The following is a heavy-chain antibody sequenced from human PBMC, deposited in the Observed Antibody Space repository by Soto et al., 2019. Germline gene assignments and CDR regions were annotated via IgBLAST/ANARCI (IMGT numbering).Heavy chain of an antibody. D-gene: IGHD4-17*01. V-gene: IGHV1-3*01. CDR2: INAGTGNT. CDR1: GYIFTNYA. CDR3: ARDRTTSSTRQFDY. J-gene: IGHJ4*02. Sequence: QVQLVQSGAEVKTPGASVKLSCKASGYIFTNYAIHWVRQAPGQRLEWMGWINAGTGNTRYSQKFQGRITIRTDASASTAYIDLNSLRSEDTAVYYCARDRTTSSTRQFDYWGQGSLVTVSS.